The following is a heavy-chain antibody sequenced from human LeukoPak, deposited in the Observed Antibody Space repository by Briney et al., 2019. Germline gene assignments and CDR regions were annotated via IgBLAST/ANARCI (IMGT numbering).Heavy chain of an antibody. J-gene: IGHJ5*02. V-gene: IGHV1-2*04. D-gene: IGHD6-13*01. CDR2: INPNSGDT. CDR3: ARAPVGQQLANWFDP. CDR1: GYTFIGYY. Sequence: ASVKVSCKTSGYTFIGYYIHWVRQAPGHGLEWMGWINPNSGDTNRAQKFQGWVTLTRDTSVSTAYMELSRLRSDDKAVYYCARAPVGQQLANWFDPWGQGTLVTVSS.